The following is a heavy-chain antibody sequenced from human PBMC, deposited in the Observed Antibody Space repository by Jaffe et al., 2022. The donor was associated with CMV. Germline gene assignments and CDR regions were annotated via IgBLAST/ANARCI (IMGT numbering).Heavy chain of an antibody. V-gene: IGHV3-15*01. D-gene: IGHD2-2*01. CDR2: IKSKTDGGTT. CDR3: TTGRKYQLPIFDY. Sequence: EVQLVESGGGLVKPGGSLRLSCAASGFTFSNAWMSWVRQAPGKGLEWVGRIKSKTDGGTTDYAAPVKGRFTISRDDSKNTLYLQMNSLKTEDTAVYYCTTGRKYQLPIFDYWGQGTLVTVSS. J-gene: IGHJ4*02. CDR1: GFTFSNAW.